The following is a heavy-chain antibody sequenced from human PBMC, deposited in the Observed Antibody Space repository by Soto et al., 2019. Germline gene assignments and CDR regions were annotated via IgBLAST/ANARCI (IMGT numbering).Heavy chain of an antibody. D-gene: IGHD5-18*01. CDR3: ARAGYSYGPSSYYFDY. CDR2: ISAYNGNT. CDR1: GYTFTSYG. J-gene: IGHJ4*02. Sequence: GASVKVSCKASGYTFTSYGISWVRQAPGQGLEWMGWISAYNGNTNYAQKLQGRVTMTTDTSTSTAYMELRSLRSDDTAVYYCARAGYSYGPSSYYFDYRGQGTLVTVSS. V-gene: IGHV1-18*01.